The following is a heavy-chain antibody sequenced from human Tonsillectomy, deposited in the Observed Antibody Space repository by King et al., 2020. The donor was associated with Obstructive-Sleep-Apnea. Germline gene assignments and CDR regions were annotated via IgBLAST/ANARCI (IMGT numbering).Heavy chain of an antibody. CDR3: ARGECSGGSCYSYFDY. Sequence: QLVQSGGGVVQPGRSLRLSCAASGFTFSSYGMHWVRQAPGKGLEWVAVIWYDGSKKYYADSVKGRFTISRDNSKNTLYLQMNSLRAEDTAVYYCARGECSGGSCYSYFDYWGQGTLVTVSS. CDR1: GFTFSSYG. CDR2: IWYDGSKK. V-gene: IGHV3-33*01. J-gene: IGHJ4*02. D-gene: IGHD2-15*01.